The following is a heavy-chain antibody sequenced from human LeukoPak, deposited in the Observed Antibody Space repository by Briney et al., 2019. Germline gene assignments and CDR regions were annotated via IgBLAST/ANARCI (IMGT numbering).Heavy chain of an antibody. J-gene: IGHJ4*02. V-gene: IGHV3-11*05. Sequence: GGSLRLSCAASGFTYSDYYMSWIRQAPGKGLEWVSYISSSSSYTNHADSVKGRFTISRDNAKNSVYLQMNSLRAEDTAVYYCARAYYYGGNPRYFDYWGQGTLVTVSS. CDR2: ISSSSSYT. CDR1: GFTYSDYY. CDR3: ARAYYYGGNPRYFDY. D-gene: IGHD4-23*01.